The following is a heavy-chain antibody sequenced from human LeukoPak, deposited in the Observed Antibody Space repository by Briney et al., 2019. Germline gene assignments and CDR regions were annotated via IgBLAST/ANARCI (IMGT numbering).Heavy chain of an antibody. D-gene: IGHD3-16*01. J-gene: IGHJ6*02. V-gene: IGHV3-21*06. CDR3: ARDTETSTMINFYYGMDV. Sequence: GGSLRLSCAASGFTFSSYSMNWVRQAPGKGLEWVSSISSSSSYISYADSVKGRFTISRDNAKNTLYLQMNSLRAEDTAVYYCARDTETSTMINFYYGMDVWGQGTLVTVSS. CDR1: GFTFSSYS. CDR2: ISSSSSYI.